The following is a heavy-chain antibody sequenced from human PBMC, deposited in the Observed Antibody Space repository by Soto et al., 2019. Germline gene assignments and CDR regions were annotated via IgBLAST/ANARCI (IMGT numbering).Heavy chain of an antibody. V-gene: IGHV4-4*02. D-gene: IGHD6-19*01. J-gene: IGHJ4*02. CDR2: TRNSGGA. CDR1: SGSVFSSNW. CDR3: ASHLVMAGTRGFDH. Sequence: QVQLQESGPGLVKPSGTLSLTCAVSSGSVFSSNWWSWVRLPPGKWLEWIGETRNSGGANYNPSLKSRVTITVDRSRNHIFLELSSVTAADTAVYYCASHLVMAGTRGFDHWGLGTLVTVSS.